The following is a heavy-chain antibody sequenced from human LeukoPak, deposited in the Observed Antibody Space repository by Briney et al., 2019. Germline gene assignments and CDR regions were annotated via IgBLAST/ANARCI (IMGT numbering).Heavy chain of an antibody. D-gene: IGHD3-9*01. Sequence: ASVKVSCKASGGTFSSYAISWVRQAPGQGLEWMGGIIPIFGTANYAQKFQGRVTITADESTSTAYMELSSLRSEDTAVYYCAAGRYFDLVDYWGQGTLATVSS. CDR1: GGTFSSYA. J-gene: IGHJ4*02. CDR3: AAGRYFDLVDY. V-gene: IGHV1-69*13. CDR2: IIPIFGTA.